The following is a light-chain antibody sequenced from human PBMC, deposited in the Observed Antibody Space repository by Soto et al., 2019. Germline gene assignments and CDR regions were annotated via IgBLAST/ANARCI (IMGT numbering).Light chain of an antibody. CDR3: RSYTSSSTRV. CDR1: SSDVGGYNY. CDR2: EVS. V-gene: IGLV2-14*01. Sequence: QSALTQPASVSGSPGQSITISCTGTSSDVGGYNYVSWYQQHPGKAPKLMIYEVSNRPSGVSTRFSGSKSGNTASLTISGLQAEDEADYYCRSYTSSSTRVCGGWTKVTVL. J-gene: IGLJ3*02.